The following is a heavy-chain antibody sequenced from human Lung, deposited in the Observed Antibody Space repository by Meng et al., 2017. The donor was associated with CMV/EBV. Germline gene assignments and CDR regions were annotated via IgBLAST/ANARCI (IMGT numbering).Heavy chain of an antibody. CDR1: GFTFSNAW. V-gene: IGHV3-15*01. Sequence: VQLVESGGESVKPGGSLRLSCAGSGFTFSNAWMSWVRQAPGKGLEWVGRIKSKTDGETADYNAPVKGRFTISRDDSKNTLYLQMNSLKTEDTAIYYCIWNDLGDYWGQGTLVTVSS. CDR3: IWNDLGDY. CDR2: IKSKTDGETA. J-gene: IGHJ4*02. D-gene: IGHD1-1*01.